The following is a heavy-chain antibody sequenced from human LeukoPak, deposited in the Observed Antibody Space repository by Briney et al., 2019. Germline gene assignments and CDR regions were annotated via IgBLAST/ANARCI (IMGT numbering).Heavy chain of an antibody. J-gene: IGHJ5*02. CDR1: GGSFSGYY. Sequence: KASGTLSLTCAVYGGSFSGYYWSWIRQPPGKGLGWIGEITPSGSTHYNPSLKSRVTISGDTSKNQFSLKLSSVTAADTAVYYCAGEPGYCSGGSCYGGLCDPWGQGTLVTVSS. D-gene: IGHD2-15*01. V-gene: IGHV4-34*01. CDR3: AGEPGYCSGGSCYGGLCDP. CDR2: ITPSGST.